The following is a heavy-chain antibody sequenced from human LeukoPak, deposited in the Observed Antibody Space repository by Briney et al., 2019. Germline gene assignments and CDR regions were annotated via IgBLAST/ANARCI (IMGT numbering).Heavy chain of an antibody. V-gene: IGHV1-69*13. CDR2: IIPIFGTA. J-gene: IGHJ4*02. CDR3: ARVGDYGSGSYFFDY. D-gene: IGHD3-10*01. Sequence: SVKVSCKASGGTFSSYAISWVRQAPGQGLEWMGGIIPIFGTANYAQKFQGRVTVTADESTSTAYMELSSLRSEDTAVYYCARVGDYGSGSYFFDYWGQGTLVTVSS. CDR1: GGTFSSYA.